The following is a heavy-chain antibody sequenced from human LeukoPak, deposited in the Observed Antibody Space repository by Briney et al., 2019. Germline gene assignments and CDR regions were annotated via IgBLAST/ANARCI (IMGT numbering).Heavy chain of an antibody. CDR3: ARHGGY. J-gene: IGHJ4*02. Sequence: PSETPSLTCTVSGASISDYYWSWIRQPPGKGLEWIGYMYYTGTTNYNPSLTSRVTISVDTSKNQFSLKLRSVTAADTAVYYCARHGGYWGQGTLVTVSS. CDR1: GASISDYY. V-gene: IGHV4-59*08. D-gene: IGHD3-16*01. CDR2: MYYTGTT.